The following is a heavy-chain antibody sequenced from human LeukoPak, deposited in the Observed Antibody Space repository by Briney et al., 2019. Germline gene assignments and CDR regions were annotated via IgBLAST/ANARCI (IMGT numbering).Heavy chain of an antibody. D-gene: IGHD2-2*01. CDR2: INPNSGGT. CDR3: ARDNYCSSTSCYPGSYNWFDP. V-gene: IGHV1-2*02. Sequence: ASVKVSCKASGYTFTGYYMHWVRQAPGQGLEWMGWINPNSGGTNYAQKFQGRVTMTRDTSISTAYMELSRLRSDDTAVYYCARDNYCSSTSCYPGSYNWFDPCGQGTLVTVSS. J-gene: IGHJ5*02. CDR1: GYTFTGYY.